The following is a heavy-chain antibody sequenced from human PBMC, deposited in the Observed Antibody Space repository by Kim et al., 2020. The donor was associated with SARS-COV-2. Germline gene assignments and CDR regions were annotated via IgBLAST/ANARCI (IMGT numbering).Heavy chain of an antibody. Sequence: GGSLRLSCAASGFTFSSYAMRWVRQAPGKGLEWVAGISGSGGNIHYADSVKGRFTISRDNSRNTLYLQMTSLGAEDTATYYCAKVDGAYSWYSALWGRGT. D-gene: IGHD2-15*01. CDR3: AKVDGAYSWYSAL. J-gene: IGHJ2*01. CDR1: GFTFSSYA. V-gene: IGHV3-23*01. CDR2: ISGSGGNI.